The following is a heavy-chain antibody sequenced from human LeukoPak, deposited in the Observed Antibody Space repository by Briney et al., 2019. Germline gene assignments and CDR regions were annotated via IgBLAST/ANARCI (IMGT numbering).Heavy chain of an antibody. V-gene: IGHV3-11*04. CDR1: VFTFSDFY. CDR3: ARDTVTSFSSWFDP. Sequence: GGSLRLPSAASVFTFSDFYISWVRLAPGKGLEGMWYFSASAHNIIYSDSVKGRFTISKDNATNSLYLQMSSLRAEDTAVYFCARDTVTSFSSWFDPWGQGTLVTVSS. D-gene: IGHD4-17*01. CDR2: FSASAHNI. J-gene: IGHJ5*02.